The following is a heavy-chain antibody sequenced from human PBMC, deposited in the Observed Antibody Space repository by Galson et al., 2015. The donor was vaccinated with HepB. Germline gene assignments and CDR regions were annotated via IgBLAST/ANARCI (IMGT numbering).Heavy chain of an antibody. CDR2: ISAYNGNT. V-gene: IGHV1-18*01. D-gene: IGHD6-13*01. Sequence: SVKVSCKASGYTFTSYGISWVRQAPGQGLEWMGWISAYNGNTNYAQKLQGRVTMTTDTSTSTAYMELRSLRSDDTAVYYCARAVGGPPGGSSWYLLVTAFDIWGQGTMVTVSS. J-gene: IGHJ3*02. CDR3: ARAVGGPPGGSSWYLLVTAFDI. CDR1: GYTFTSYG.